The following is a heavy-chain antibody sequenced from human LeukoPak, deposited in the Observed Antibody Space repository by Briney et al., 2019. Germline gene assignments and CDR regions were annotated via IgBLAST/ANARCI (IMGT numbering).Heavy chain of an antibody. CDR1: GFNFSSYW. V-gene: IGHV3-7*01. Sequence: GGSLRLSCAASGFNFSSYWMSWVRQAPGKGLEWVANIKQDGSEKYYVDSVKGRFTISRDNAKNSLYLQMNSLRAEDTAVYYCASSYSSGWYYSYWGQGTLVTVSS. CDR2: IKQDGSEK. D-gene: IGHD6-19*01. J-gene: IGHJ4*02. CDR3: ASSYSSGWYYSY.